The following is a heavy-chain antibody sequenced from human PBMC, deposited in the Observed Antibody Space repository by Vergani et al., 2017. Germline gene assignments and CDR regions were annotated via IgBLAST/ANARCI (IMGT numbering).Heavy chain of an antibody. D-gene: IGHD2-2*01. CDR3: ARDLVIGYQLLSQPGYYYYGMDV. CDR2: IIPILGIA. V-gene: IGHV1-69*08. J-gene: IGHJ6*02. CDR1: GGTFSSYT. Sequence: QVQLVQSGAEVKKPGSSVKVSCKASGGTFSSYTISWVRQAPGQGLEWMGRIIPILGIANYAQKFQGRVTITADKSTSTAYMELSSLRSEDTAVYYCARDLVIGYQLLSQPGYYYYGMDVWGQGTTVTVSS.